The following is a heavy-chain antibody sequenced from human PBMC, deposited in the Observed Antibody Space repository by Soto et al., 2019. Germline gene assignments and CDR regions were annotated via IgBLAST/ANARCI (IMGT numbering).Heavy chain of an antibody. CDR1: GGTFSSYA. D-gene: IGHD3-3*01. Sequence: ASVKVSCKASGGTFSSYAISWVRQAPGQGLEWMGGIIPIFGTANYAQKFQGRVTITADESTSTAYMELSSLRSEDTAVYYCARDRHYDFWSGYYTRRNHYYYGMDVWGQGTTVTVSS. J-gene: IGHJ6*02. CDR2: IIPIFGTA. V-gene: IGHV1-69*13. CDR3: ARDRHYDFWSGYYTRRNHYYYGMDV.